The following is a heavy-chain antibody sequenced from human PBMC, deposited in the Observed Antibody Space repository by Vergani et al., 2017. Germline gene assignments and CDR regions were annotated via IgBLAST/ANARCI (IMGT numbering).Heavy chain of an antibody. V-gene: IGHV4-30-2*01. CDR3: ARGSDDYGDYYFDY. CDR1: GGSISSGGYS. J-gene: IGHJ4*02. Sequence: QLQLQESGSGLVKPSQTLSLTCAVSGGSISSGGYSWSWIRQPPGKGLEWIGEINHSGSTNYNPSLKSRVTISVDTSKNQFSLKLSSVTAADTAVYYCARGSDDYGDYYFDYWGQGTLVTVSS. CDR2: INHSGST. D-gene: IGHD4-17*01.